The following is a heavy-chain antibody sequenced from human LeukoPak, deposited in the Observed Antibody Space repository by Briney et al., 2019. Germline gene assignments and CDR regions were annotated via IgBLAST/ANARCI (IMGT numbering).Heavy chain of an antibody. CDR2: IIPIFGTA. J-gene: IGHJ3*02. D-gene: IGHD2-15*01. CDR1: GGTFSSYA. CDR3: ARDSWYCSGGSCTPFDALDI. V-gene: IGHV1-69*13. Sequence: ASVKVSCRASGGTFSSYAISWVRQAPGQGLEWMGGIIPIFGTANYAQKFQGRVTITADESTSTAYMELSSLRSEDTAAYYCARDSWYCSGGSCTPFDALDIWGQGTMVTVSS.